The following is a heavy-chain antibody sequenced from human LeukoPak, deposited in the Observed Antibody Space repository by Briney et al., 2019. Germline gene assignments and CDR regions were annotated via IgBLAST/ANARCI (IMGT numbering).Heavy chain of an antibody. CDR1: GFIFRDYA. CDR2: SAEM. J-gene: IGHJ4*02. D-gene: IGHD1-26*01. V-gene: IGHV3-23*01. CDR3: AKHDGWELHDYCFDY. Sequence: GGSLRLSCVASGFIFRDYAMGWVRQAPGKGQEWDATSAEMFYPDSVKGRFTISRDNSKNTLNMHLRSLRADDTAVYYCAKHDGWELHDYCFDYWGQGTLVTASS.